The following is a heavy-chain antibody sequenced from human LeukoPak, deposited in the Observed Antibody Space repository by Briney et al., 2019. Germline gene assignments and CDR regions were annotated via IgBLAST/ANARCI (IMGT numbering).Heavy chain of an antibody. J-gene: IGHJ6*03. CDR2: IYPGDSDT. CDR3: ARRATTVTQETYYYYMDV. V-gene: IGHV5-51*01. Sequence: RGASLKISCKGSGYRFTSYWIGWVRQMPGKGLEWMGIIYPGDSDTRYSPSFQGQVTISADKSISTAYLQWSSLKASDTAMYYCARRATTVTQETYYYYMDVWGKGTTVTVSS. D-gene: IGHD4-11*01. CDR1: GYRFTSYW.